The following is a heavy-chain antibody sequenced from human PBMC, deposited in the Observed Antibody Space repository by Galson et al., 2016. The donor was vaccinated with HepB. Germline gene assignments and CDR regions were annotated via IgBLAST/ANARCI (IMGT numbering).Heavy chain of an antibody. V-gene: IGHV3-7*03. J-gene: IGHJ4*02. CDR2: IKQDGNEK. CDR1: GFSVSSNY. D-gene: IGHD3-10*01. Sequence: SLRLSCAASGFSVSSNYMSWVRQAPGKGLEWVANIKQDGNEKYYVDSVKGRFTISRDNAKNSMYLQMNSLRAEDTAVYYCARKGGIYSPWGYWGQGTLVTVSS. CDR3: ARKGGIYSPWGY.